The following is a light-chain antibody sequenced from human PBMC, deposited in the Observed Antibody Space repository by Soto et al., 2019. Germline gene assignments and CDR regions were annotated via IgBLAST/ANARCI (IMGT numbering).Light chain of an antibody. V-gene: IGLV2-8*01. CDR2: EVT. Sequence: QSVLTQPPSASGSPGQSVTISCTGTSSDVGGYNYVSWYQQYPGRAPKLMIYEVTKRPSGVPDRFSGSKSGNTASLTVSGLQAEDEADYYCSSYAASNHFYHVFGGGTQLTVL. CDR3: SSYAASNHFYHV. J-gene: IGLJ3*02. CDR1: SSDVGGYNY.